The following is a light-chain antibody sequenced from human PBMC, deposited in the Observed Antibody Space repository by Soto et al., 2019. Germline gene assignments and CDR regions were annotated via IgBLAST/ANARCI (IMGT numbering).Light chain of an antibody. CDR1: QSISSY. V-gene: IGKV3-11*01. J-gene: IGKJ1*01. CDR3: QLRSNWPPTWT. Sequence: EIVLTQSPATLSLSPGERATLSCRATQSISSYLAWYQHKPAQAPRLLIYEASTRAAGIPARFSGSGSGTDFTLTISSLEPEDFAVYFCQLRSNWPPTWTFGQGTKVEVK. CDR2: EAS.